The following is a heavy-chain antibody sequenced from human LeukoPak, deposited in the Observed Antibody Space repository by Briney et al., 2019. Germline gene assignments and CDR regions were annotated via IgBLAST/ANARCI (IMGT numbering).Heavy chain of an antibody. J-gene: IGHJ4*02. CDR1: GYTFTSHY. D-gene: IGHD2-2*01. Sequence: ASVKVSCKASGYTFTSHYMHWVRQAPGQGLEWMGIINPSGGSTSYVQKFQGRVTMTRDTSTSTVYMELSSLRSEDTAVYYCARDYSRTSPWDYWGQGTLVTVSS. CDR3: ARDYSRTSPWDY. V-gene: IGHV1-46*01. CDR2: INPSGGST.